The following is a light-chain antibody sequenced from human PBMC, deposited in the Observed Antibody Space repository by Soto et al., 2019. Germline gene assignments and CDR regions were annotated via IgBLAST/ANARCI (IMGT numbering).Light chain of an antibody. J-gene: IGKJ1*01. Sequence: IQISQSPSALSASVGDRVTITCRASHNIDTYLNWYQQKPGKAPILLIYAASSLQSGVPSRFSGSGSGTDFTLTISSLQPEDFATYYCHQTYANPWTFGQGTKVAIK. V-gene: IGKV1-39*01. CDR2: AAS. CDR3: HQTYANPWT. CDR1: HNIDTY.